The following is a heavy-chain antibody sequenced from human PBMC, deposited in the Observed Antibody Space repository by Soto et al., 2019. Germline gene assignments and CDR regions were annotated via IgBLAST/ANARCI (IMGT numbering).Heavy chain of an antibody. J-gene: IGHJ5*02. CDR1: GGSINSGAHY. Sequence: QVQLQESGPGLVKPSQTLSLTCTVSGGSINSGAHYWSWVRQHPGKGLEWIGYIYYSVDTQYNPALKIRVTISLDTSKNQCSLRLNSVTAADTAVYYCARVESDSWRDLWGLGTLVTVSS. CDR3: ARVESDSWRDL. D-gene: IGHD6-13*01. CDR2: IYYSVDT. V-gene: IGHV4-31*03.